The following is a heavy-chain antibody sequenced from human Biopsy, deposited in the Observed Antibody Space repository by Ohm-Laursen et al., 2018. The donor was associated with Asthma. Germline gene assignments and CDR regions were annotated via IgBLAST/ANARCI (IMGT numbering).Heavy chain of an antibody. V-gene: IGHV3-30-3*01. CDR1: GFTFRSYA. D-gene: IGHD3-3*01. CDR3: ARDVMEWYLPAFDF. CDR2: GGSYYDGGLK. Sequence: TLSLSCAASGFTFRSYAMHWVRQAPGKGLEWVAVGGSYYDGGLKYYADSVNGRFTVSRDDSKNTLYLQMNSLRPDDTAVYYCARDVMEWYLPAFDFWGQGTLVTVSS. J-gene: IGHJ4*02.